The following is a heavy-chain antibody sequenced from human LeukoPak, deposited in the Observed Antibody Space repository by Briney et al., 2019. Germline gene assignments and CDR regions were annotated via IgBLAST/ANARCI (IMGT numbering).Heavy chain of an antibody. CDR1: GYSFSNFW. CDR3: ARVGSGATPFDY. D-gene: IGHD1-26*01. Sequence: GESLKVSCKGYGYSFSNFWIGWVRQMPGKGLEWMGIIYPGDSHTRHSPSFQGQVTITTDKSISTAYLQWSSLKASDTATYYCARVGSGATPFDYWGQGTLVTVSS. CDR2: IYPGDSHT. V-gene: IGHV5-51*01. J-gene: IGHJ4*02.